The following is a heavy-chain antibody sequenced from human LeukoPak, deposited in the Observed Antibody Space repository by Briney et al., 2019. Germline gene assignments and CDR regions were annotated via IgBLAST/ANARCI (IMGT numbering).Heavy chain of an antibody. CDR2: INPNSGGT. CDR3: ARDRYYDFWSASAWYFDL. Sequence: ASVKVSCKASGYTFTGYYMHRVRQAPGQGLEWMGWINPNSGGTNYAQKFQGRVTMTRDTSISTAYMELSRLRSDDTAVYYCARDRYYDFWSASAWYFDLWGRGTLVTVSS. D-gene: IGHD3-3*01. CDR1: GYTFTGYY. J-gene: IGHJ2*01. V-gene: IGHV1-2*02.